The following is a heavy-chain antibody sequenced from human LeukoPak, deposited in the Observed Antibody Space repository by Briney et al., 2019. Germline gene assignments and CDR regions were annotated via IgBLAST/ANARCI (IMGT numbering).Heavy chain of an antibody. D-gene: IGHD2-21*02. J-gene: IGHJ5*02. Sequence: SETLSLTCTVSGGSISSYYWSWIRQPPGKGLEWIGYIYYSGSTYYNPSLKSRVTISVDTSKNQFSLKLSSVTAADTAVYYCARAPVVVTGLWFDPWGQGTLVTVSS. CDR3: ARAPVVVTGLWFDP. CDR2: IYYSGST. CDR1: GGSISSYY. V-gene: IGHV4-30-4*01.